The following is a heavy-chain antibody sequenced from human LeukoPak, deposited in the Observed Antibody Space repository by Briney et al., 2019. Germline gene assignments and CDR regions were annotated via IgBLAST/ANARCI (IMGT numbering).Heavy chain of an antibody. V-gene: IGHV1-46*01. Sequence: ASVKVSCKASGYTFTNYYMHWVRQAPGQGLEWMGIINPSGGSTSYAQKFQGRVTMTRDTSTSTVYMELSSLRSEDTAVYYCARDLSTSIPYYDILTGYAQWGNNAFVIWGQWTMVTVSS. J-gene: IGHJ3*02. D-gene: IGHD3-9*01. CDR1: GYTFTNYY. CDR3: ARDLSTSIPYYDILTGYAQWGNNAFVI. CDR2: INPSGGST.